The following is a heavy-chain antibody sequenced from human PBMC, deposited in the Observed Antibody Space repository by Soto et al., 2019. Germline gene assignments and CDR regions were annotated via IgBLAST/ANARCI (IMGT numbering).Heavy chain of an antibody. CDR2: IYPGDSDT. V-gene: IGHV5-51*01. J-gene: IGHJ4*02. D-gene: IGHD1-26*01. CDR3: AGLVGATERYFDY. Sequence: GQARQPSCEGSGDNESRYWICSVRQMPGKGLEWMGIIYPGDSDTRYSPSFQGQVTISADKSISTAYLQWSSLKASDTAMYYCAGLVGATERYFDYWGQGTLVPV. CDR1: GDNESRYW.